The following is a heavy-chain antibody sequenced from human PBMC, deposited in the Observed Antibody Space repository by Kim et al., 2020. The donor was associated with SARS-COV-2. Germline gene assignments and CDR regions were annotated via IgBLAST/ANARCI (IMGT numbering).Heavy chain of an antibody. CDR3: ARDGRRSSGWYGRYYYYGMGV. V-gene: IGHV4-4*02. Sequence: SETLSLTCAVSGGSISSSNWWSWVRQPPGKGLEWIGEIYHSGSTNYNPSLKSRVTISVDKSKNQFSLKLSSVTAADTAVYYCARDGRRSSGWYGRYYYYGMGVWGPGTTVTVSS. CDR1: GGSISSSNW. D-gene: IGHD6-19*01. CDR2: IYHSGST. J-gene: IGHJ6*02.